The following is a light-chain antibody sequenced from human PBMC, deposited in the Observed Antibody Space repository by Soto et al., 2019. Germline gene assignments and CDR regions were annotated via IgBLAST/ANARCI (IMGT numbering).Light chain of an antibody. CDR3: SSYAGSSTFV. Sequence: QSVLTQPASVSGSPGQSITISCTGTSSDVGSYYLVSWYQQNPGKAPKLMIYEGTKRPSGVSNRFSGSKSGNTASLTISGLQAEDEADYYCSSYAGSSTFVFGTGTKVTVL. CDR2: EGT. V-gene: IGLV2-23*01. J-gene: IGLJ1*01. CDR1: SSDVGSYYL.